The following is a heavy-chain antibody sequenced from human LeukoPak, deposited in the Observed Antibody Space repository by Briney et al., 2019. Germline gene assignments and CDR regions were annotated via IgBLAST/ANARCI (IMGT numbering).Heavy chain of an antibody. CDR2: MNPNSGNT. CDR3: ARAIVVDPMRYYYYYMDV. D-gene: IGHD3-22*01. V-gene: IGHV1-8*02. CDR1: GYTFTGYY. Sequence: ASVKVSCKASGYTFTGYYMHWVRQATGQGLEWMGWMNPNSGNTGYAQKFQGRVTMTRNTSISTAYMELSSLRSADTAVYYCARAIVVDPMRYYYYYMDVWGKGTTVTISS. J-gene: IGHJ6*03.